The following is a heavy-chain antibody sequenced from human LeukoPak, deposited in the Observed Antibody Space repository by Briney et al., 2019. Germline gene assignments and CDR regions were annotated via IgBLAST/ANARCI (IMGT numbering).Heavy chain of an antibody. Sequence: SETLSLTCTLSGGSISSDSYLWTWIRQPAGKGLEWIGRILSSGSTNYNPSLRSRVTLSVDTSKKRFSLDIISVTAADTAVYYCARHRSSGYYYPYFDYWGQGTLVTVSS. CDR1: GGSISSDSYL. D-gene: IGHD3-22*01. V-gene: IGHV4-61*02. CDR2: ILSSGST. CDR3: ARHRSSGYYYPYFDY. J-gene: IGHJ4*02.